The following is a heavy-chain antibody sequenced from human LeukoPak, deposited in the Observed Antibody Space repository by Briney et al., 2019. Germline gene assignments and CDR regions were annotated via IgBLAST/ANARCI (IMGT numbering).Heavy chain of an antibody. CDR1: GGSSSGYY. Sequence: SETLSLTCAVYGGSSSGYYWSWIRQPPGKGLEWIGEINHSGSTDYNPSLKSRVTISVDTSKNQFSLKLSSVTAADTAVYYCARSRGNYGSGTLRNYFDYWGQGTLVTVSS. J-gene: IGHJ4*02. CDR3: ARSRGNYGSGTLRNYFDY. V-gene: IGHV4-34*01. D-gene: IGHD3-10*01. CDR2: INHSGST.